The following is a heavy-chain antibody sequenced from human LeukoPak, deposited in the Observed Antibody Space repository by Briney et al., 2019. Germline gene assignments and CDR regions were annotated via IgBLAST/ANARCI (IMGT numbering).Heavy chain of an antibody. CDR2: IKQDGSEK. V-gene: IGHV3-7*01. CDR1: GFTFSSYW. CDR3: ARSYGPGTGRKGGGFDY. Sequence: PGGSLSLSCAASGFTFSSYWMSWVRLAPGKGLEWVANIKQDGSEKYSVGSVEGRFTISRDNVKNSLYLQMSSLRAEDTAVYFCARSYGPGTGRKGGGFDYWGQGTLVTVSS. J-gene: IGHJ4*02. D-gene: IGHD3-10*01.